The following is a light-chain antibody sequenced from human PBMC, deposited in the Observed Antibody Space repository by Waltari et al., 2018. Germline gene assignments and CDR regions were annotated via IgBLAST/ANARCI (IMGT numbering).Light chain of an antibody. CDR1: QGIDKF. CDR2: YTS. CDR3: QQYDTFPFT. Sequence: DIQMTQSPSSLSASVGDRVTITCRASQGIDKFLSWYQQRPGKAPKRLIYYTSTLESGVPSRFSGSGSWTHYTLTISSLQPEDIATYYCQQYDTFPFTFGPGTNLDLK. J-gene: IGKJ3*01. V-gene: IGKV1-33*01.